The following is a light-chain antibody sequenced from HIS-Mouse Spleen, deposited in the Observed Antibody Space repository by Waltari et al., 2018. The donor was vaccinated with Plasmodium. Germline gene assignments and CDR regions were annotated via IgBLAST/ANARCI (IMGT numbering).Light chain of an antibody. V-gene: IGLV4-69*01. J-gene: IGLJ2*01. Sequence: QLVLTQSPSASASLGASVKLTCTLSSGHSSYAIAWHQQQPEKGPRYLMKLNSDGSHSKGDGIPDRFAGSRSGAERYLTIPSLQSEDEADYYWQTWGTGMGVFGGGTKLTVL. CDR3: QTWGTGMGV. CDR2: LNSDGSH. CDR1: SGHSSYA.